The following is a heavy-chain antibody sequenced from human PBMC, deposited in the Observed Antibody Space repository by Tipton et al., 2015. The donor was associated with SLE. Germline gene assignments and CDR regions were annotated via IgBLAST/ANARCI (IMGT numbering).Heavy chain of an antibody. J-gene: IGHJ4*02. CDR3: ARGTRGVIYY. CDR1: GGSFSGYY. CDR2: IYHSGST. Sequence: LSLTCAVYGGSFSGYYWSWIRQPPGKGLEWIGNIYHSGSTFYNPSLKSRVTISVDTSKNQFSLKLSSVTAADTAVYYCARGTRGVIYYWGQGTLVTVSS. V-gene: IGHV4-34*01. D-gene: IGHD3-10*01.